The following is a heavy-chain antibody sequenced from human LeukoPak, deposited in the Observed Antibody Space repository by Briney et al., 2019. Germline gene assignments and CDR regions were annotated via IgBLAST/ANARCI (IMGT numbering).Heavy chain of an antibody. CDR3: ARSVVVVASAPVMDV. CDR1: GGSVSSGSYY. J-gene: IGHJ6*02. D-gene: IGHD2-15*01. Sequence: PSETLSLTCTVSGGSVSSGSYYWSWIRQPPGKGLEWIGYIYYRGSTNYNPSLKSRVTISVDTSKNQFSLKLSSVTAADTAVYYCARSVVVVASAPVMDVWGQGTTVTVSS. CDR2: IYYRGST. V-gene: IGHV4-61*01.